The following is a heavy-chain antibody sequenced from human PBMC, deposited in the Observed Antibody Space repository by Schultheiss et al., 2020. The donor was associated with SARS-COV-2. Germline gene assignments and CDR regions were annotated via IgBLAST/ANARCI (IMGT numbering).Heavy chain of an antibody. CDR1: GYTFTGYY. CDR2: IIPIFGTA. Sequence: SVKVSCKASGYTFTGYYMHWVRQAPGQGLEWMGGIIPIFGTANYAQKFQGRVTITADEATSTAYMELSSLRSEDTAVYYCARDGYNHEGFDYWGQGTLVTVSS. CDR3: ARDGYNHEGFDY. J-gene: IGHJ4*02. D-gene: IGHD5-24*01. V-gene: IGHV1-69*13.